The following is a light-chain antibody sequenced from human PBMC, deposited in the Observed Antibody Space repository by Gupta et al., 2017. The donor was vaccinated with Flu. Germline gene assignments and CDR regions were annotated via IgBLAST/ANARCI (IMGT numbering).Light chain of an antibody. CDR1: ESISSSY. CDR3: QEFGRSAPGT. Sequence: VLTQSPGTLSLSPGERATLSCRTSESISSSYVAWYQHKPGQAPRLLIHGSSTRATGVPDRFSGSGYGTDFTLTISSRDPEDFAVYYCQEFGRSAPGTFGLGTKVEFK. CDR2: GSS. J-gene: IGKJ4*02. V-gene: IGKV3-20*01.